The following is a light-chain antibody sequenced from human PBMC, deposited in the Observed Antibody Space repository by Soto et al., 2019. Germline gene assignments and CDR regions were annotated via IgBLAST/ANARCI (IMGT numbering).Light chain of an antibody. CDR1: SSNIGTNP. CDR2: RST. J-gene: IGLJ1*01. CDR3: QSYDTTLSRV. V-gene: IGLV1-44*01. Sequence: QSVLTQPPSASGTPGQRVTISCSGGSSNIGTNPVAWYQQLPGMAPKLIIQRSTTRPSGVPDRFSGSRSGASASLAITGLQGEDEADYYCQSYDTTLSRVFGSGTKVTVL.